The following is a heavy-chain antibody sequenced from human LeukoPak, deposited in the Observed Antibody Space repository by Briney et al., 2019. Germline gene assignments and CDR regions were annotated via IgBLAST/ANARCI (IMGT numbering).Heavy chain of an antibody. CDR1: GGSISSYY. CDR2: IYYSGST. J-gene: IGHJ4*02. V-gene: IGHV4-59*01. Sequence: SETLSLTCTVSGGSISSYYWSWTRQPPGKGLEWIGYIYYSGSTNYNPSLKSRVTISVDTSKNQFSLKLSSVTAADTAVYYCARAPNYYYDSSGYYDYWGQGTLVTVSS. CDR3: ARAPNYYYDSSGYYDY. D-gene: IGHD3-22*01.